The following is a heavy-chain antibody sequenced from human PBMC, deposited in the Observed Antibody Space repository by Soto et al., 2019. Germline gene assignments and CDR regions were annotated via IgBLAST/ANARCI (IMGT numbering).Heavy chain of an antibody. CDR2: IIPILGIA. V-gene: IGHV1-69*08. CDR3: ARDAPRILTGAFDY. CDR1: GGTFSSYT. D-gene: IGHD2-21*01. J-gene: IGHJ4*02. Sequence: QVQLVQSGAEVKKPGSSVKVSCKASGGTFSSYTISWVRQAPGQGLEWMGRIIPILGIANYAQKFQGRLIITTDQYTITPYMGLSSLRSEDTAGYYCARDAPRILTGAFDYWGQGTLFTVSS.